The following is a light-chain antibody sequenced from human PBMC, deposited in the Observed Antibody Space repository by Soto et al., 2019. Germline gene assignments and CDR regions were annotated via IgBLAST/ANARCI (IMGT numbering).Light chain of an antibody. V-gene: IGLV2-23*02. CDR2: EVS. Sequence: QSALTQPASVSGSPGQSITISCTGTSSDVGSYNLVSWYQQHPGKAPKLMIYEVSKRPSGVSNRFSGSKSGNTASLTISGLQAEEEADYYCCSYAGSSSNYVFG. J-gene: IGLJ1*01. CDR1: SSDVGSYNL. CDR3: CSYAGSSSNYV.